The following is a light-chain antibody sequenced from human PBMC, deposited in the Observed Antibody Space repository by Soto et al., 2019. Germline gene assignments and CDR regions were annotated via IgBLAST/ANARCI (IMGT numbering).Light chain of an antibody. J-gene: IGKJ1*01. CDR3: QQYYSYSRT. Sequence: DIQMTQSPSTLSASVGDRVTITCRASQSISSWLAWYQQKPGKAPKLLIYKASSLESGAPSRFSGSGSGTEFTLTISSLQPDDFATYYCQQYYSYSRTFGRGTKVDIK. CDR1: QSISSW. V-gene: IGKV1-5*03. CDR2: KAS.